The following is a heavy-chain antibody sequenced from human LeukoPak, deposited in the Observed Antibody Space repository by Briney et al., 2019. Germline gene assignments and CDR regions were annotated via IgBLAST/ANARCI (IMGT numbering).Heavy chain of an antibody. V-gene: IGHV4-59*01. J-gene: IGHJ3*02. Sequence: PSETLSLTCAVYGGSFSGYYWSWIRQPPGKGLEWIGYIYYSGSTNYNPSLKSRVTISVDTSKNQFTLKLSSVTAADTAVYYCARRAHHDAFDIWGQGTMVTVSS. CDR2: IYYSGST. CDR3: ARRAHHDAFDI. D-gene: IGHD4/OR15-4a*01. CDR1: GGSFSGYY.